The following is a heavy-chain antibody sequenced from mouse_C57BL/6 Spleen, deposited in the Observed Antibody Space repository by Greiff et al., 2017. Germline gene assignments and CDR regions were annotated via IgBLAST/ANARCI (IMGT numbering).Heavy chain of an antibody. CDR3: ARSYYSNPYYYAMDY. CDR2: INPNYGTT. CDR1: GYSFTDYN. Sequence: EVHLVESGPELVKPGASVKISCKASGYSFTDYNMNWVKQSNGKSLEWIGVINPNYGTTSYNQKFKGKATLTVDQSSSTAYMQLNSLTSEDSAVYYCARSYYSNPYYYAMDYWGQGTSVTVSS. D-gene: IGHD2-5*01. V-gene: IGHV1-39*01. J-gene: IGHJ4*01.